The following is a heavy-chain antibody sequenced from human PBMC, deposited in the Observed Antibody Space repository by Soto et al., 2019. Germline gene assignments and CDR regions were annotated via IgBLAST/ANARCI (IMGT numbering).Heavy chain of an antibody. D-gene: IGHD7-27*01. CDR2: IYTGGGI. CDR1: GGSVSSGDYS. CDR3: ASGLSGDKVDS. Sequence: QVQLQESGPRLVKPSQTLSLTCTVSGGSVSSGDYSWSWIRQPPGTALEWIGHIYTGGGIYLNPSLNSRVIISLDTSKRQFSLNLISVTAADTAVYYCASGLSGDKVDSWGQGTLVTVSS. J-gene: IGHJ4*02. V-gene: IGHV4-30-4*01.